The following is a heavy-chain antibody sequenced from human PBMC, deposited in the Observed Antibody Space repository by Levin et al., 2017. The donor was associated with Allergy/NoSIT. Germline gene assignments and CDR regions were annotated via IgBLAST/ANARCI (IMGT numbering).Heavy chain of an antibody. J-gene: IGHJ4*02. V-gene: IGHV3-23*01. CDR2: IRDNGRRT. CDR3: VPGIAATGSPTDY. D-gene: IGHD6-13*01. CDR1: GFTFNKYD. Sequence: GALRLSCSASGFTFNKYDMSWIRQSPGKGLEWVSAIRDNGRRTFYADTVKGRFTISRDNSKNTVSLQMNSLRVDDTAVYYCVPGIAATGSPTDYWGQGTLVTVSS.